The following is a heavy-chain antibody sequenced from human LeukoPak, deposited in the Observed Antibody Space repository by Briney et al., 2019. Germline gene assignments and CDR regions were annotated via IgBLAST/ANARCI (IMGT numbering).Heavy chain of an antibody. CDR3: ASGRDSGWYLLVDY. CDR1: GYSISSSSYY. CDR2: IYYSGST. Sequence: KPSETLSLTCAVSGYSISSSSYYWGWIRQPPGKGLEWIGSIYYSGSTYYSPSLKSRVTISVDTSKNRFSLKLSSVTAADTAVYYCASGRDSGWYLLVDYWGQGTLVTVSS. D-gene: IGHD6-19*01. V-gene: IGHV4-39*01. J-gene: IGHJ4*02.